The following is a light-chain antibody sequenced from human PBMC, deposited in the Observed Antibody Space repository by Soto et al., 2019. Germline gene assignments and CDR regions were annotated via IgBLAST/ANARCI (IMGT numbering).Light chain of an antibody. CDR1: SSNIGAGYD. CDR2: VNS. CDR3: QSYDSSLSVYVI. Sequence: QSVLTQPPSVSGAPGQRVTISCTGSSSNIGAGYDVNWYQQLPGTAPKLLIYVNSNRPSGVPDRFSGSKSGTSASLAITGLQAEDEADYYGQSYDSSLSVYVIFGGGTKLTVL. V-gene: IGLV1-40*01. J-gene: IGLJ2*01.